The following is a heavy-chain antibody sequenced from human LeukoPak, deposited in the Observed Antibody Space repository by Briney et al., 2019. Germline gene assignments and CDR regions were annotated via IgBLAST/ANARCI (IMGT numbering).Heavy chain of an antibody. CDR1: GDSISSGGYT. Sequence: SETLSLTCVVSGDSISSGGYTWTWIRQAPGKGLEWIGYIYKSASTYYNPSLKSRVTISIDRSKNQFSLNLTSVTAADTAVYYCARGGGSFANYFDTRGQGTLVTVSS. CDR2: IYKSAST. V-gene: IGHV4-30-2*01. CDR3: ARGGGSFANYFDT. D-gene: IGHD2-15*01. J-gene: IGHJ5*02.